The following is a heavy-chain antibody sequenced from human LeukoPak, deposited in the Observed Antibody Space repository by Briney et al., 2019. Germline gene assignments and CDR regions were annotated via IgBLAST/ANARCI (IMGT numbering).Heavy chain of an antibody. CDR2: INLDGGDK. CDR3: ARDYDYSLDY. CDR1: GLTLGNYL. V-gene: IGHV3-7*01. J-gene: IGHJ4*02. Sequence: GGSLRLSCAASGLTLGNYLMSWVRQAPGKGLEWVANINLDGGDKSYVGSVKGRFTISRDNAKNSLYLQMNSLGAEDTAVYYCARDYDYSLDYWGQGTLVTVSS. D-gene: IGHD4/OR15-4a*01.